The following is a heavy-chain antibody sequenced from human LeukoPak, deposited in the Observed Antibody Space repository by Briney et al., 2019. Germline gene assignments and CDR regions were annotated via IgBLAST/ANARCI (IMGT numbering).Heavy chain of an antibody. CDR3: ARQIQYSSSWGYFDY. J-gene: IGHJ4*02. CDR2: IYYSGST. CDR1: GGSISSYY. D-gene: IGHD6-13*01. V-gene: IGHV4-59*08. Sequence: SETLSLTCTVSGGSISSYYWGWIRQPPGKGLEWIGYIYYSGSTNYNPSLKSRVTISVDTSKNQFSLKLSSVTAADTAVYYCARQIQYSSSWGYFDYWGQGTLVTVSS.